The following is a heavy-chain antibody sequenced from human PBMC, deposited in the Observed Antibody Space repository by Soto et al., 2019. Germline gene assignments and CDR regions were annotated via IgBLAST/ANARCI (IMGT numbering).Heavy chain of an antibody. V-gene: IGHV3-23*01. J-gene: IGHJ2*01. CDR1: GFTFSSYA. CDR2: ISGSGGST. Sequence: GGSLRLSCAASGFTFSSYAMSWVRQAPGKGLEWVSAISGSGGSTYYADSVKGRFTISRDNSKNTLYLQMNSLRAEDTAVYYCAKDGIEARSIVVVPAAILFFGYFDLWGRGTLVTVSS. D-gene: IGHD2-2*02. CDR3: AKDGIEARSIVVVPAAILFFGYFDL.